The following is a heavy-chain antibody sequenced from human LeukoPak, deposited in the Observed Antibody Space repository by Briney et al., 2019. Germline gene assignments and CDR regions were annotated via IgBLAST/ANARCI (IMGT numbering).Heavy chain of an antibody. J-gene: IGHJ3*02. V-gene: IGHV3-30*02. CDR2: IRYDGSNK. CDR3: AKDPLLDDHPSMGAFDI. Sequence: PGGSLRLSCAASGFTFSSYGMHWVRQAPGKGLEWVAFIRYDGSNKYYADSVKGRFTISRDNSKNTLYLQMNSLRAEDTAVYYCAKDPLLDDHPSMGAFDIWGQGTMVTVSS. D-gene: IGHD2-2*03. CDR1: GFTFSSYG.